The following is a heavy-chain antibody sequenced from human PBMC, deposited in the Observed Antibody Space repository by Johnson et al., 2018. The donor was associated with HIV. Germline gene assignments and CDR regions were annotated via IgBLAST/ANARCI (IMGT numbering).Heavy chain of an antibody. CDR2: IWYDGSNK. CDR3: AKEGADYNFWSGYSSNAFDI. Sequence: QVQLVESGGGLVQPGGSLRLSCAASGFTFRSYDMHWVRQATGKGLEWVAVIWYDGSNKNYADSVKGRFTTSRDNSKNTLYLQMNSLRAEDTAVYYCAKEGADYNFWSGYSSNAFDIWGQGTMVTVSS. D-gene: IGHD3-3*01. V-gene: IGHV3-33*06. CDR1: GFTFRSYD. J-gene: IGHJ3*02.